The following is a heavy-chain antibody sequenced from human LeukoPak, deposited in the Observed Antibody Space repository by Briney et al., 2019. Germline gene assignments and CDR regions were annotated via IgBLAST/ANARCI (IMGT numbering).Heavy chain of an antibody. Sequence: GGSLRLSCAASGFTVSSNYMSWVRQAPGKGLEWVSIIYSGGSTFYADSVKGRFTISRDNSKNTLYLQMNSLRAEDTAVYYCTTSPVPGIDYWGQGIQVTVSS. J-gene: IGHJ4*02. CDR2: IYSGGST. D-gene: IGHD6-19*01. CDR1: GFTVSSNY. CDR3: TTSPVPGIDY. V-gene: IGHV3-53*01.